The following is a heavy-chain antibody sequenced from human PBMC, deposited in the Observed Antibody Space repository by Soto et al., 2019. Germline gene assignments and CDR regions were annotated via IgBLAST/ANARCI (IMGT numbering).Heavy chain of an antibody. CDR1: GGSFSGYY. J-gene: IGHJ4*02. CDR3: ARIINWPRSESYAFDF. V-gene: IGHV4-34*01. Sequence: SETLSLTCAVYGGSFSGYYWSWIRQPPGKGLEWIGEINHSGSTNYNPFIKSRVTISVDTSKNKFSLILSSVTAADTVLYYCARIINWPRSESYAFDFWGQGTLVTVSS. CDR2: INHSGST. D-gene: IGHD1-20*01.